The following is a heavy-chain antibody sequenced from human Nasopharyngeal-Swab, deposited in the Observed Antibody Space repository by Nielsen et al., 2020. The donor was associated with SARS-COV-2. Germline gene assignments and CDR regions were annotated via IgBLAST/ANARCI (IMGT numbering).Heavy chain of an antibody. V-gene: IGHV4-34*01. CDR3: ARAETSGGWYYYDSSGYYYGY. Sequence: WIRQSPGKGLERIGEINHSGSTNYNPPLKSRVTISVDTSKNHFSLKLTSVTAADTAVYYCARAETSGGWYYYDSSGYYYGYWGQGTLVTVSS. CDR2: INHSGST. J-gene: IGHJ4*02. D-gene: IGHD3-22*01.